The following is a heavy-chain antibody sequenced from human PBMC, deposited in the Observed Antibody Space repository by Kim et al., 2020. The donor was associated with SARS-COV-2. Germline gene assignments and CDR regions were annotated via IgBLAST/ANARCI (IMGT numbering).Heavy chain of an antibody. J-gene: IGHJ4*02. Sequence: KGQFTISRDKAKNTLYLQMNSLRDEDTAVYYCARDSTYYYDSSGYYPFDYWGQGTLVTVSS. D-gene: IGHD3-22*01. CDR3: ARDSTYYYDSSGYYPFDY. V-gene: IGHV3-11*04.